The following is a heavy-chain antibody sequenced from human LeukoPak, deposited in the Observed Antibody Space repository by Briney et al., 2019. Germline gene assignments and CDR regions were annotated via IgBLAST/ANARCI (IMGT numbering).Heavy chain of an antibody. J-gene: IGHJ5*02. D-gene: IGHD2-8*01. CDR2: ISTYNDNT. Sequence: ASVKVSCKASGYTFTSYDINWVRQATGEGREWMGWISTYNDNTNYAQKLQGRVTMTTDTSTSTAYMELRSLRSDDTAVYYCARDNGGYLGNWFDPWGQGTLVTVSS. V-gene: IGHV1-18*01. CDR1: GYTFTSYD. CDR3: ARDNGGYLGNWFDP.